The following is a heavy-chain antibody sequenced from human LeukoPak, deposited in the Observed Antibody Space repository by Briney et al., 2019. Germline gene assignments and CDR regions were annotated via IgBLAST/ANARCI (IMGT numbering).Heavy chain of an antibody. CDR2: INSDGSST. Sequence: TGGSLRLSCAASGFTFSSYWMHWVRQAPGKGLVWVSRINSDGSSTSYADSVKGRFTISGDNAKNTLYLQMNSLRAEDTAVYYCAREMVGGYGPDYWGQGTLVTVSS. CDR1: GFTFSSYW. V-gene: IGHV3-74*01. D-gene: IGHD5-18*01. J-gene: IGHJ4*02. CDR3: AREMVGGYGPDY.